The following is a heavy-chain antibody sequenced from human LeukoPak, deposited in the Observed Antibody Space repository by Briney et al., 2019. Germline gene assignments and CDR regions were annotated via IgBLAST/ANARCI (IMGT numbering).Heavy chain of an antibody. CDR3: AKGPLIEVAGTTWDY. Sequence: PGGSLRLSCAATGLTFSSYAMSWVRQAPGKGLEWVSGISGSGGSTYYADSVKGRFSISRDKSKNTLYLQMNSLRAEDTAVYYCAKGPLIEVAGTTWDYWGQGTLVTVSS. CDR2: ISGSGGST. V-gene: IGHV3-23*01. D-gene: IGHD6-19*01. CDR1: GLTFSSYA. J-gene: IGHJ4*02.